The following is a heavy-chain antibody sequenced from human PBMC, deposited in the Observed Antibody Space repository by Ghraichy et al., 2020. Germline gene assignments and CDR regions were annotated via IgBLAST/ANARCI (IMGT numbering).Heavy chain of an antibody. J-gene: IGHJ5*02. Sequence: ASVKVSCKASGYSFTSFGISWVRQAPGQGLEWMGWISANNGNTNYAQRLQGRVTMTTDTSTNTAYMELRSLRSDDTAVYYCARYQLLEKNWFHPWGQGTLVTVSS. V-gene: IGHV1-18*01. D-gene: IGHD5-18*01. CDR3: ARYQLLEKNWFHP. CDR2: ISANNGNT. CDR1: GYSFTSFG.